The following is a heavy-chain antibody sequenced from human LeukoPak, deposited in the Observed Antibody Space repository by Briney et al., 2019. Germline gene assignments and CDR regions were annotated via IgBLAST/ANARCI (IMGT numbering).Heavy chain of an antibody. Sequence: PSETLSLTCSVSGDSISNYYWSWIRQPAGKGLEHIGRIDTSGSTNYNPSLKSRVTMSVDTSKNQFSLKLNSVAAADTAMYYCARTTGYYNSGWADFDYWGQGTLVTVSS. D-gene: IGHD6-19*01. CDR1: GDSISNYY. V-gene: IGHV4-4*07. CDR2: IDTSGST. CDR3: ARTTGYYNSGWADFDY. J-gene: IGHJ4*02.